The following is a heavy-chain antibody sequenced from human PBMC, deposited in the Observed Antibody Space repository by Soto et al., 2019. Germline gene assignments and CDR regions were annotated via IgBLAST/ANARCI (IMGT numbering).Heavy chain of an antibody. CDR2: ISNDGTKK. Sequence: SLRLSCAASGFAFTNYGFHWVRQAPGKGLEWVAHISNDGTKKFYADSVKGRFTISRDNSETTVYLHLTSLRPDDTALFYCARDVAMPTGLGLGYWGQGTLVTSP. CDR3: ARDVAMPTGLGLGY. J-gene: IGHJ4*02. D-gene: IGHD4-4*01. V-gene: IGHV3-30*03. CDR1: GFAFTNYG.